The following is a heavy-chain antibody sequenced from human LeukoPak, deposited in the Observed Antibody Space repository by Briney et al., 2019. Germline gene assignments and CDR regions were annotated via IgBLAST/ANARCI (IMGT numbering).Heavy chain of an antibody. CDR3: ARGISRRFLEWLSSSPNWFDP. J-gene: IGHJ5*02. Sequence: SETLSLTCTVSGGPISNYYWSWIRQSAGKGLEWIGRIYSSGSTNYNPSLKSRVTMSVDTSKNHFSLRLTSVTAADTAVYYCARGISRRFLEWLSSSPNWFDPWGQGTLVTVSS. CDR2: IYSSGST. V-gene: IGHV4-4*07. D-gene: IGHD3-3*01. CDR1: GGPISNYY.